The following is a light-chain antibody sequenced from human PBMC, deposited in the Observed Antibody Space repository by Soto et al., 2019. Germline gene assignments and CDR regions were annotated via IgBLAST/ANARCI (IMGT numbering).Light chain of an antibody. J-gene: IGLJ2*01. V-gene: IGLV2-14*01. Sequence: QSALPQPASVSGSPGQSITISCTGTSSDVGGYNYVSWYQQHPGKAPKLMIYEVSNRPSGVSNRFSGSKSGNTASLTISGLQAEDEADYYSRSYTSSSTLVVCGGGTKLTV. CDR1: SSDVGGYNY. CDR2: EVS. CDR3: RSYTSSSTLVV.